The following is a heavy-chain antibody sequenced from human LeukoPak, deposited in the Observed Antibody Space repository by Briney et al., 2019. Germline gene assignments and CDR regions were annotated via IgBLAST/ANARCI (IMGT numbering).Heavy chain of an antibody. V-gene: IGHV4-34*01. D-gene: IGHD3-10*01. Sequence: PSETLSLTCAVYGGSFSGYYWSWIRQPPGKGLEWIGEINHSGGTNYNPSLKSRVTISVDTSKNQFSLKLSSVTAADTAVYYCARASRWNYYGSGTKNYYYYMDVWGKGTTVTISS. J-gene: IGHJ6*03. CDR3: ARASRWNYYGSGTKNYYYYMDV. CDR2: INHSGGT. CDR1: GGSFSGYY.